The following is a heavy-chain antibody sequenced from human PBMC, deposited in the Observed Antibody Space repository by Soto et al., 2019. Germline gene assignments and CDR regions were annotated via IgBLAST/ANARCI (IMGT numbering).Heavy chain of an antibody. CDR3: ARNGRSVDY. J-gene: IGHJ4*02. CDR2: ITISGGT. V-gene: IGHV3-23*01. Sequence: GGSLRLSCAAPGFTFNNYAMSWVRQAPGKGLEWVSSITISGGTYYAISVKGRFTISRDNSRDTLSLQMNSLRDDDTAVYYCARNGRSVDYWGKGTLVTVSS. CDR1: GFTFNNYA. D-gene: IGHD1-1*01.